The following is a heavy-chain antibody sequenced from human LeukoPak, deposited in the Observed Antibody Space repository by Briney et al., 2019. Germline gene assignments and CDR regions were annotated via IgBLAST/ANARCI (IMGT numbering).Heavy chain of an antibody. V-gene: IGHV4-34*01. J-gene: IGHJ5*02. CDR3: ARGMLGCSSTSCYKIDGNWFDP. Sequence: SETLSLTCAVYGGSFSGYYWSWIRQPPGKGLEWIGEINHSGSTNYHPSLKGRVTISVDTSKDQFSLKLSSVTAADTAVYYCARGMLGCSSTSCYKIDGNWFDPWGQGTLVTVSS. CDR1: GGSFSGYY. D-gene: IGHD2-2*02. CDR2: INHSGST.